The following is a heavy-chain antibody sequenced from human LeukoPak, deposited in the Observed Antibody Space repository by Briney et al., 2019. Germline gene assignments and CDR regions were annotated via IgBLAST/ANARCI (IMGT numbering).Heavy chain of an antibody. CDR2: IYPGDSDT. D-gene: IGHD3-22*01. CDR3: ARLYDSTGYYTLHYYYYMDV. Sequence: GESLKISCKASGYSFTNYWIAWVRQMPGKGLEWMGIIYPGDSDTRYSPSFRGQVTISADKSINTAYLQWSSLKASDTAMYYCARLYDSTGYYTLHYYYYMDVWGKGTTVTVSS. J-gene: IGHJ6*03. CDR1: GYSFTNYW. V-gene: IGHV5-51*01.